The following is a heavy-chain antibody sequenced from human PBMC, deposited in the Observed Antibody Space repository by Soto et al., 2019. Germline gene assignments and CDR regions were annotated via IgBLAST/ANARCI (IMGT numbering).Heavy chain of an antibody. J-gene: IGHJ4*02. CDR2: VSGSSGSK. D-gene: IGHD1-7*01. CDR1: GFRFSSYA. CDR3: AKDWCSGTTCYCLEN. V-gene: IGHV3-23*01. Sequence: EVQLLESGGGLVQPGGSLRLSCAASGFRFSSYAMSWVRQAPGKGLEWVSSVSGSSGSKSYADSVKGRFTISRDNSKSTVYLQMNSLRAEETAVNFCAKDWCSGTTCYCLENWGQGTLVTVSS.